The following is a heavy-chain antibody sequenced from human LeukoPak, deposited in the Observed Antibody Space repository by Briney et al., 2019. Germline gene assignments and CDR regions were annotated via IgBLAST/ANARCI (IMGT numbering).Heavy chain of an antibody. V-gene: IGHV1-69*04. D-gene: IGHD3-10*01. J-gene: IGHJ4*02. Sequence: ASVKVSCKTSGGTFSSFAVSWVRQAPGGGLEWMGRIIPLLGTPNYAQKFQGRVTITADKATTTVYLEVSSLRSEDTATYYCAREESQYYYGESGYALAYWGQGTLVTVSS. CDR3: AREESQYYYGESGYALAY. CDR1: GGTFSSFA. CDR2: IIPLLGTP.